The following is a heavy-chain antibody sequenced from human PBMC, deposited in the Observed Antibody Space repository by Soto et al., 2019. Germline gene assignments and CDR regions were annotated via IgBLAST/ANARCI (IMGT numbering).Heavy chain of an antibody. Sequence: QVQLVQSEAEVKKPGASVKLSCKTSGYTFTSYGISWVRQAPGQGLEWTAWISGYNGDSNFARKLLGRVTLTTDTATSTAYMEIRSLRSDDTAIYYCARDEKRFCSSPSCPYLDYWGQGTLVTVSS. D-gene: IGHD2-2*01. J-gene: IGHJ4*02. CDR1: GYTFTSYG. CDR3: ARDEKRFCSSPSCPYLDY. CDR2: ISGYNGDS. V-gene: IGHV1-18*01.